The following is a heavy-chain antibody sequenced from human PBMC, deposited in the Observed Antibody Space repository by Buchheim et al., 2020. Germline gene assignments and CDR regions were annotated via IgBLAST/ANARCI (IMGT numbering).Heavy chain of an antibody. CDR2: ISSSGSTI. Sequence: EVQLVESGGGLVQPGGSLRLSCAASRFTFSSYEMNWVRQAPGKGLEWVSYISSSGSTIYYADSVKGRFTISRDNAKNSLYLQMNSLRAEDTAVYYCARASRQKYFDWSTGLDYWGQGTL. J-gene: IGHJ4*02. V-gene: IGHV3-48*03. D-gene: IGHD3-9*01. CDR3: ARASRQKYFDWSTGLDY. CDR1: RFTFSSYE.